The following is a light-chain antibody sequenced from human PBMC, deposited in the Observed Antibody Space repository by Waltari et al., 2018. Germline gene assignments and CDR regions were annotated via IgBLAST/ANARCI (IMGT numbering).Light chain of an antibody. Sequence: DIVMTQSPDSLAVSLGEGATVNCESSQSVLYSSNNENYLAWYQQKPGQPPKLLISWASIRDSGVPDRFSGSGSGTSFTLTINSLQAEDVATYYCQQYYSSPQTFGQGTKLEIK. V-gene: IGKV4-1*01. CDR2: WAS. J-gene: IGKJ2*01. CDR3: QQYYSSPQT. CDR1: QSVLYSSNNENY.